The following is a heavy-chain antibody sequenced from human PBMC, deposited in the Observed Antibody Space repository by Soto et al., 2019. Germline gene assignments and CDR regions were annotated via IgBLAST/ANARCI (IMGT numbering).Heavy chain of an antibody. D-gene: IGHD3-22*01. V-gene: IGHV5-51*01. CDR2: IYPGDSDT. J-gene: IGHJ4*02. CDR1: GYRFTNYW. Sequence: PGESLKISCKGSGYRFTNYWIGWVRQMPGKGLEWMGIIYPGDSDTRYSPSFQGQVTISVDKSISTAYLQWSSLKASDTAMYYRARQGVSNYYHVFDYWGQGTLVTVSS. CDR3: ARQGVSNYYHVFDY.